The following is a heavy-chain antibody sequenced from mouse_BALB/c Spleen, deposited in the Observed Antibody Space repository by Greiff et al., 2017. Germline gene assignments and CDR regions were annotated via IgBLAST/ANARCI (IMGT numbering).Heavy chain of an antibody. CDR1: GYTFTSYY. D-gene: IGHD2-3*01. Sequence: QVQLKESGAELVKPGASVKLSCKASGYTFTSYYMYWVKQRPGQGLEWIGEINPSNGGTNFNEKFKSKATLTVDKSSSTAYMQLSSLTSEDSAVYYCTRDGYWFAYWGQGTLVTVSA. J-gene: IGHJ3*01. CDR2: INPSNGGT. V-gene: IGHV1S81*02. CDR3: TRDGYWFAY.